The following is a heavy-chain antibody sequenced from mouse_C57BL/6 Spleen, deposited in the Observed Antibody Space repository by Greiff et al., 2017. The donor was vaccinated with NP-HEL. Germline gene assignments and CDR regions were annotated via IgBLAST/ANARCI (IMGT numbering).Heavy chain of an antibody. Sequence: VQLQQSGAELVKPGASVKLSCKASGYTFTSYWMQWVKQRPGQGLEWIGEIDPSDSYTNYTQKFKGKATLTVDTSSSTAYMQLSSLTSEDSAVYYCARKGLAYWYFDVWGTGTTVTVSS. CDR2: IDPSDSYT. CDR1: GYTFTSYW. J-gene: IGHJ1*03. CDR3: ARKGLAYWYFDV. V-gene: IGHV1-50*01.